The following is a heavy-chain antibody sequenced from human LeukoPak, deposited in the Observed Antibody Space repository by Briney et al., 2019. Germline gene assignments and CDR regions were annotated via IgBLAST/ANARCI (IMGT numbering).Heavy chain of an antibody. V-gene: IGHV1-24*01. Sequence: ASVKVSCKVSGYTLTELSMHWVRQAPGKGLEWMGGFDPEDGETIYAQKFQGRVTMTRDTSTSTVYMELSSLRSEDTAVYYCASGGGFANFDYWGQGTLVTVSS. D-gene: IGHD3-16*01. J-gene: IGHJ4*02. CDR3: ASGGGFANFDY. CDR2: FDPEDGET. CDR1: GYTLTELS.